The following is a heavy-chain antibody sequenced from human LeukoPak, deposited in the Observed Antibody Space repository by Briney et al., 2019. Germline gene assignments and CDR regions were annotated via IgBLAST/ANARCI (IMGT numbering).Heavy chain of an antibody. J-gene: IGHJ4*02. CDR3: ARDHNWGPDY. V-gene: IGHV1-2*02. D-gene: IGHD7-27*01. CDR1: GYTFTDHY. Sequence: ASVKVSCKTSGYTFTDHYFHWLRQAPGQGLEWMGWILPKSGDTNYAERFQGRVSLTRDTSISTAYMELSSLRSDDTAVYYCARDHNWGPDYWGQGTLVSVSS. CDR2: ILPKSGDT.